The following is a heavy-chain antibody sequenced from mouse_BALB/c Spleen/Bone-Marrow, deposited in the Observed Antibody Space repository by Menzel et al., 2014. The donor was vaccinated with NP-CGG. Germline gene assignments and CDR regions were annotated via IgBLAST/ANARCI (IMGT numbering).Heavy chain of an antibody. V-gene: IGHV1-7*01. D-gene: IGHD1-1*01. CDR1: GYTFTRYW. Sequence: QVQLQQSGAELAKPGASVKMSCKASGYTFTRYWIHWVKPGPGQGLEWIGYIYPSTGYTEYNQKFKDKATLTADKSSSTAYMQLSSLTSEDSAVYYCARGDYYGKGGAMDYWGQGTSVTVSS. J-gene: IGHJ4*01. CDR3: ARGDYYGKGGAMDY. CDR2: IYPSTGYT.